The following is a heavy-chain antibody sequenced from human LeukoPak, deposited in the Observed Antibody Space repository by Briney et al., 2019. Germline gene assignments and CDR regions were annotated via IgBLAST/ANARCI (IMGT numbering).Heavy chain of an antibody. J-gene: IGHJ6*03. V-gene: IGHV4-34*01. CDR1: GGSFSGYY. D-gene: IGHD3-22*01. Sequence: SETLSLTCAVYGGSFSGYYWSWIRQPPGKGLEWIGEINHSGSTNYNPSLKSRVTISVDTSKNQFSLKLSSVTAADTAVYYCARLSEGRYYYDSSGFSCYYYYMDVWGKGTTVTISS. CDR2: INHSGST. CDR3: ARLSEGRYYYDSSGFSCYYYYMDV.